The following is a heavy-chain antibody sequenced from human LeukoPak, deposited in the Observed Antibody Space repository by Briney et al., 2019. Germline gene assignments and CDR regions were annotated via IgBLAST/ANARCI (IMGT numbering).Heavy chain of an antibody. V-gene: IGHV3-48*01. Sequence: GGSLRLSCAASGFTFSSYSMNWVRQAPGKGLEWVSYISSSSSTIYYADSVKGRFTISRDNAKNSLYLQMNSLRAEDTAVYYCARDNTPDYDFWNGYPVFDYWGQGTLVTVSS. D-gene: IGHD3-3*01. J-gene: IGHJ4*02. CDR1: GFTFSSYS. CDR2: ISSSSSTI. CDR3: ARDNTPDYDFWNGYPVFDY.